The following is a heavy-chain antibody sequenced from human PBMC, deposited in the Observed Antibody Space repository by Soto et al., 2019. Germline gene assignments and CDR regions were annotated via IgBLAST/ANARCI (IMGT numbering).Heavy chain of an antibody. D-gene: IGHD3-3*01. J-gene: IGHJ1*01. V-gene: IGHV4-59*01. CDR1: GGSISSYY. Sequence: SETLSLTCTVSGGSISSYYWSWIRQPPGKGLEWIGYIYYSESTNYNPSLKSRVTISVDTSKNQFSLKLSSVTAADTAVYYCASGGITIFGVVIPIQHWGQGTLVTVSS. CDR3: ASGGITIFGVVIPIQH. CDR2: IYYSEST.